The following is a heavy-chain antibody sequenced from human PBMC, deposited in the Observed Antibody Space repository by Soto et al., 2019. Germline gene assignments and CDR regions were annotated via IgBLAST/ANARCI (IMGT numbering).Heavy chain of an antibody. CDR1: GDSVSSNSAA. CDR3: ARVLEDRAETYYYYYYGMDV. D-gene: IGHD5-18*01. V-gene: IGHV6-1*01. Sequence: SQTLSLTCAISGDSVSSNSAAWNWIRQSPSRGLEWLGRTYYRSKWYNDYAVSVKSRITINPDTSKNQFSLQLNSVTAADTAVYYCARVLEDRAETYYYYYYGMDVWGQGTTVTVSS. CDR2: TYYRSKWYN. J-gene: IGHJ6*02.